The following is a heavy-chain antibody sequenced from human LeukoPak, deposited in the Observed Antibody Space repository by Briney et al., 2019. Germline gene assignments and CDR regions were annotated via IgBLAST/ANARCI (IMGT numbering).Heavy chain of an antibody. CDR3: ARGRRSSGWYSKPSAFDI. Sequence: SQTLSLTCAISGDSVSSNSAAWNWIRQSPSRGLEWLGRTYYRSKWYNDYAVSVKSRITINPDTSKNQFSLQLNSVTPEDTAVYYCARGRRSSGWYSKPSAFDIWGQGTMVTVSS. CDR1: GDSVSSNSAA. D-gene: IGHD6-19*01. J-gene: IGHJ3*02. CDR2: TYYRSKWYN. V-gene: IGHV6-1*01.